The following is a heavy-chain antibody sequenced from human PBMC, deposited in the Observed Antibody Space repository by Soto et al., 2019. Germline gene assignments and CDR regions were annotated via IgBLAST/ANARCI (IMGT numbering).Heavy chain of an antibody. CDR1: GFTFSSFA. Sequence: PGGSLRLSCAASGFTFSSFAMSWVRQAPGKGLEWVSAISGSGGSTYYADSVEGRFTISRDNSKNTLYLQMNSLRAEDTAVYYCAKDLVRGPRGDLDYWGQGTLVTVSS. J-gene: IGHJ4*02. D-gene: IGHD6-6*01. V-gene: IGHV3-23*01. CDR3: AKDLVRGPRGDLDY. CDR2: ISGSGGST.